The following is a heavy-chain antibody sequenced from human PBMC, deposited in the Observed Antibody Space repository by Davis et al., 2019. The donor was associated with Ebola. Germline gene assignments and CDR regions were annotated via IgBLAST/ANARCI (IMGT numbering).Heavy chain of an antibody. J-gene: IGHJ5*02. CDR3: ARVRIAAAGTVVFDP. CDR2: IPYVGSNK. Sequence: SLNISCAASGFTFSSYAMHRVRQAPGTRLEWVAVIPYVGSNKHYADPVKGRFTIPRDNAKNSLYLQMNSLRAEDTAVYYCARVRIAAAGTVVFDPWGQGTLVTVSS. CDR1: GFTFSSYA. D-gene: IGHD6-13*01. V-gene: IGHV3-30-3*01.